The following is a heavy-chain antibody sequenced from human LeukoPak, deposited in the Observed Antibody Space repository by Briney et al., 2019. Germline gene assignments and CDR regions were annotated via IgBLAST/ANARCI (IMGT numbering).Heavy chain of an antibody. CDR2: IYYSGNT. J-gene: IGHJ5*02. CDR3: VREGQLANYNWFDP. Sequence: SETLSLTCTVSGGSISGYYWSWIRQSPGKGLEWIGYIYYSGNTNYNPSLKSRVTISVDTSKNQFSLKLTSVTAADTAVYYCVREGQLANYNWFDPWGQGTLVTVSS. D-gene: IGHD6-6*01. CDR1: GGSISGYY. V-gene: IGHV4-59*01.